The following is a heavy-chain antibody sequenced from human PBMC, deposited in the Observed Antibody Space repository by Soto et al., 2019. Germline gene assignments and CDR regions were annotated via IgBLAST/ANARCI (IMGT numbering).Heavy chain of an antibody. CDR1: GGTFSSYT. D-gene: IGHD4-17*01. J-gene: IGHJ4*02. CDR3: ARTANEYGDYEY. Sequence: ASVKVSCKASGGTFSSYTISWVRQAPGQGLEWMGRIIPILGIANYAQKFQGRVTITADKSTSTAYMELSSLRSEDTAVYYCARTANEYGDYEYWGQGTLVNVSS. V-gene: IGHV1-69*02. CDR2: IIPILGIA.